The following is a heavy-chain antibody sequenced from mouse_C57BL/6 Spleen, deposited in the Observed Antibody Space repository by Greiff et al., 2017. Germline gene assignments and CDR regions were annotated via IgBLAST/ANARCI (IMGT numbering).Heavy chain of an antibody. CDR1: GYTFTTYP. D-gene: IGHD2-4*01. Sequence: QVQLKQSGAELVKPGASVKMSCKASGYTFTTYPIEWMKQNHGKSLEWIGNFHPYNDDTKYNEKFKGKATLTVEKSSSTVYLELSRLTSDDSAVYYCARRIYYDYDGGDYFDYWGQGTTLTVSS. CDR3: ARRIYYDYDGGDYFDY. CDR2: FHPYNDDT. J-gene: IGHJ2*01. V-gene: IGHV1-47*01.